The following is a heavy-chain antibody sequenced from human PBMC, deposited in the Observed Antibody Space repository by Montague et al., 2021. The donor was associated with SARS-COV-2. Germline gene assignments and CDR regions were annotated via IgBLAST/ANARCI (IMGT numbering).Heavy chain of an antibody. V-gene: IGHV4-39*02. CDR2: IYFTGKT. CDR3: ARWGLNNAFDI. Sequence: IYFTGKTYYHPSFKSRVTISIDTSKNHFSLSLSSVTAADSAVFYCARWGLNNAFDIWGLGTMFTIS. J-gene: IGHJ3*02. D-gene: IGHD1/OR15-1a*01.